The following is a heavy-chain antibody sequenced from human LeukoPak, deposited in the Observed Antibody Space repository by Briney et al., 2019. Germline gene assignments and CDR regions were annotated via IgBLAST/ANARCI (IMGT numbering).Heavy chain of an antibody. CDR1: GGTFSSYA. CDR3: ASGVWVELSVPPTH. J-gene: IGHJ4*02. CDR2: IIPILGIA. D-gene: IGHD1-7*01. V-gene: IGHV1-69*04. Sequence: GASVKVSCKASGGTFSSYAISWVRQAPGQGLEWMGRIIPILGIANYAQKFQGRVTITTDESTSTAYMELSSLRSEDTAVYYCASGVWVELSVPPTHWGQGTLVTVSS.